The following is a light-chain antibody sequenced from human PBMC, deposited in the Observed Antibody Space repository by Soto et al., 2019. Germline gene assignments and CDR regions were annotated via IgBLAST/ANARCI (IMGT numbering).Light chain of an antibody. CDR3: LQHNTYPRA. V-gene: IGKV1-17*01. Sequence: DIQMTQSPASLSASVGDRVTITCRASQDIRSDLGWYQQKPGRAPKRLMFAASRLQSGVPSRFSGRGSGTEFTLTISSLQPEDFATYYCLQHNTYPRAFDQGTKVEMK. CDR1: QDIRSD. CDR2: AAS. J-gene: IGKJ1*01.